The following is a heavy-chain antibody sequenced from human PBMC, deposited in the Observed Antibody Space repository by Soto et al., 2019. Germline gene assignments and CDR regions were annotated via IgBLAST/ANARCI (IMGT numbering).Heavy chain of an antibody. Sequence: QVQLVQSGAEVKKPGSSVKVSCKASGGTFSRYTITWVRQAPGQGLEWMGGLTPMFGTPNYAQKFQGRVTITADESTSTAYMGLSSLRSEDTAMYYCARDGTLYDSSAYYYLYWGQGTLVTVSS. D-gene: IGHD3-22*01. CDR3: ARDGTLYDSSAYYYLY. J-gene: IGHJ4*02. CDR2: LTPMFGTP. V-gene: IGHV1-69*01. CDR1: GGTFSRYT.